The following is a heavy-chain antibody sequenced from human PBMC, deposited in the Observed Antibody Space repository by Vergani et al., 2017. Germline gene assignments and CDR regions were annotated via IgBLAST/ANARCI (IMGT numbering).Heavy chain of an antibody. CDR1: GGSISSGSYY. V-gene: IGHV4-61*02. J-gene: IGHJ4*02. CDR3: ARALTTGVGWYGDYFDY. CDR2: IHTSGST. Sequence: QVQLQESGPGLVKPSQTLSLTCTVSGGSISSGSYYWSWIRQPAGKGLEWIGRIHTSGSTNYNHPLKSRVTISVDTSKNQFSLKLSSVTAADTAVYYCARALTTGVGWYGDYFDYWGQGTLVTVSS. D-gene: IGHD6-19*01.